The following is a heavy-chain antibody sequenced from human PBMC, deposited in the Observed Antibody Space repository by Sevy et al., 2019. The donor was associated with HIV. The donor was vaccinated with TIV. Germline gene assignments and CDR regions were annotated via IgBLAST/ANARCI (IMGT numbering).Heavy chain of an antibody. CDR3: ARGPKPLRSDYGDYRGVGYYFDS. V-gene: IGHV4-34*01. CDR1: GESFSNYY. CDR2: IDHSGRS. J-gene: IGHJ4*02. Sequence: SETLSLTCAVYGESFSNYYWSWIRLSPGKGLESIGEIDHSGRSDYNPSLKSRVTMSVDTSKNQFSLKLASVTAADTDVYYCARGPKPLRSDYGDYRGVGYYFDSWGQGTLVTVSS. D-gene: IGHD4-17*01.